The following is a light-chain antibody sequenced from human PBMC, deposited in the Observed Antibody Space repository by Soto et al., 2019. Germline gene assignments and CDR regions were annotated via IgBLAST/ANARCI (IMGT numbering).Light chain of an antibody. CDR1: QSISSH. CDR3: QQSYSTPIS. J-gene: IGKJ5*01. Sequence: DIRMTQSPSSLAASFGDTVTITCRASQSISSHLNWYQQKPGKAPNLLMYTASNLQSGVPSRFSGSGSGTDFTLTISSLPPEDFETYYCQQSYSTPISFGQGTRLEIK. V-gene: IGKV1-39*01. CDR2: TAS.